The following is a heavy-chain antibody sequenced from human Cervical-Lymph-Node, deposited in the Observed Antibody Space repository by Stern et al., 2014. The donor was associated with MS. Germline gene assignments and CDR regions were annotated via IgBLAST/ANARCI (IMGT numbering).Heavy chain of an antibody. CDR3: ARDPSYCGGDCYANCFDP. D-gene: IGHD2-21*02. J-gene: IGHJ5*02. Sequence: EVQLVESGGGLVQPGGSLRLSCAASGFTFSSYWMHWVRQAPGQGLVRVSRINSDGSSTSYADSVKGRFPISRDNAKNTLYLQMNSLRAEDTAVYYCARDPSYCGGDCYANCFDPWGQGTLVTVSS. V-gene: IGHV3-74*01. CDR1: GFTFSSYW. CDR2: INSDGSST.